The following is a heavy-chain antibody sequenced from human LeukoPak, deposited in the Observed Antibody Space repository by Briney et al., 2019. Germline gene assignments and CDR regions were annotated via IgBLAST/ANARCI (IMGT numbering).Heavy chain of an antibody. CDR2: ISRTSEYI. CDR1: GFSFSIYF. D-gene: IGHD3-16*01. CDR3: AGGGDFDY. Sequence: GGSLRLSCAASGFSFSIYFMNWVRQAPGKGLEWVSSISRTSEYIHYADSVRGRFAISRDNAKNSVYLQMISLRAEDTAVYFCAGGGDFDYWGQGILVTVSA. J-gene: IGHJ4*02. V-gene: IGHV3-21*01.